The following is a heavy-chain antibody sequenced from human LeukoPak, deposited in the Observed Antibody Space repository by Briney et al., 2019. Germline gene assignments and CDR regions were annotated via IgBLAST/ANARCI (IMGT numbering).Heavy chain of an antibody. J-gene: IGHJ4*02. Sequence: GESLKISCKGSGYTFTTYWIAWARQMPGKGLEWMGIIYPGDSDTRYSPSFQGQVTLSADKSIRTAFLQWSSLEASDTAMYYCARTYRSSDPFDYWGQGTLVTVSS. CDR2: IYPGDSDT. D-gene: IGHD6-6*01. V-gene: IGHV5-51*01. CDR1: GYTFTTYW. CDR3: ARTYRSSDPFDY.